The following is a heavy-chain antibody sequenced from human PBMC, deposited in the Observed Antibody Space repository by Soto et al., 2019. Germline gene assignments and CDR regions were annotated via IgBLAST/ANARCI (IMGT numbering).Heavy chain of an antibody. V-gene: IGHV3-33*06. Sequence: GGSLRLSCVASGFFFRDFGMHWVRQAPGKGLEWVSVIWYDGSNTYQGESVKGRFTMSRDISKNTLYLQMDSLRPEDTAVYYCAKGGGYSYGYIDYWGQGTLVTVSS. CDR2: IWYDGSNT. CDR1: GFFFRDFG. D-gene: IGHD5-18*01. J-gene: IGHJ4*02. CDR3: AKGGGYSYGYIDY.